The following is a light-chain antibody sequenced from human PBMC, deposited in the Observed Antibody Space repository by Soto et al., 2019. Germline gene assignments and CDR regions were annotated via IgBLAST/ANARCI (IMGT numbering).Light chain of an antibody. CDR1: QSISPW. V-gene: IGKV1-5*03. CDR2: KAS. CDR3: QQYNRYSPVT. Sequence: DIQMTQSPSTLSASVGDRVTITCRASQSISPWLAWYQQKPGKAPKLLIYKASSLESGVPSRFSGSGSGTEFTLTISSLQPDDLATYYCQQYNRYSPVTFGQGTKVEIK. J-gene: IGKJ1*01.